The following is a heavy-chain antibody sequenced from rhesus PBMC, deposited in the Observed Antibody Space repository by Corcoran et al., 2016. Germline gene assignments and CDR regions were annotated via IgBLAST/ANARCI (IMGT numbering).Heavy chain of an antibody. V-gene: IGHV2S1*01. D-gene: IGHD4-4*01. J-gene: IGHJ6*01. CDR3: ARIDGSLYGLDS. Sequence: QVTLKESGPALVKPTQTLTLTCTFSGFSLSTSGMGVVWIRQPPGQALKWLASIYWDDDKDNTTSLRSRLTISKDTSKNQVVLTMTNMDPVDTATYYCARIDGSLYGLDSWGQGVVVTVSS. CDR1: GFSLSTSGMG. CDR2: IYWDDDK.